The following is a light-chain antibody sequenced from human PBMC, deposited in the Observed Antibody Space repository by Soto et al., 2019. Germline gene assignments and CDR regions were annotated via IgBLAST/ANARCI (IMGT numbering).Light chain of an antibody. CDR1: QSISSW. J-gene: IGKJ2*01. CDR2: DAS. V-gene: IGKV1-5*01. Sequence: DIQMTQSHSTLSASGGDRVTITCRASQSISSWLAWYQQKPGKAPKLLIYDASRLESGVPSRFSGSGSGTEFTLTISSLQPDDFATYYCQQYNSYPYTFGQGTKLEIK. CDR3: QQYNSYPYT.